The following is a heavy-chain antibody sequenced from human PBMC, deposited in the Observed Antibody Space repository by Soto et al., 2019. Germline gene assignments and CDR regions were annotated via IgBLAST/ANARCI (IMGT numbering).Heavy chain of an antibody. Sequence: GASVKVSCKASGYTFTNYGIHWVRQAPGQRLEWMGWINAGNGNTKYSRKLQGRVTINRDTSASTAYMELSSLRSEDTAVYYCARSGYSSGWYHWYFDFWGRGTLVTVSS. CDR1: GYTFTNYG. CDR3: ARSGYSSGWYHWYFDF. D-gene: IGHD6-19*01. J-gene: IGHJ2*01. V-gene: IGHV1-3*01. CDR2: INAGNGNT.